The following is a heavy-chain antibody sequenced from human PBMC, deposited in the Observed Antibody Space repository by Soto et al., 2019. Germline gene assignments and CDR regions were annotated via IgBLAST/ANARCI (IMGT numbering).Heavy chain of an antibody. CDR2: ISGSGGST. D-gene: IGHD3-10*01. V-gene: IGHV3-23*01. J-gene: IGHJ3*02. Sequence: QPGGSLRLSCAASGFTFSSYAMSWVRQAPGKGLEWVSAISGSGGSTYYADSVKGRFTISRDNSKNTLYLQMNSLRAEDTAVYYCAKEGYYGSGSYNDAFDIWGQGAMVTV. CDR1: GFTFSSYA. CDR3: AKEGYYGSGSYNDAFDI.